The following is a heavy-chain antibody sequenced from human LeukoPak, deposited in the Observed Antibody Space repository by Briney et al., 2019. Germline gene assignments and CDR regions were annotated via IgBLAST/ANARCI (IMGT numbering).Heavy chain of an antibody. CDR2: INPNSGGT. J-gene: IGHJ5*02. D-gene: IGHD2-2*01. CDR1: GYTFTGYY. V-gene: IGHV1-2*02. Sequence: ASVKVSCKASGYTFTGYYMHWVRQAPGQGLEWMGWINPNSGGTNYAQKFQGRVTMTRDTSISTAYMELSKLRSDDTAVYYCARVGYCSSTSCLNWFDPWAREPWSPSPQ. CDR3: ARVGYCSSTSCLNWFDP.